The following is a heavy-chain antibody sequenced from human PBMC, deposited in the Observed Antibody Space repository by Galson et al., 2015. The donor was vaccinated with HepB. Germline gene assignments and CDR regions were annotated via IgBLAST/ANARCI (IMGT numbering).Heavy chain of an antibody. CDR3: ARTYYDYIWGSCPSDF. Sequence: SLRLSCAASGFTLSNYWMSWVRQAPGKGLEWVANIKQDGSEKNYVDSVKGRFSISRDNAKNSLYLQMNSLRVEDTAIYYCARTYYDYIWGSCPSDFWGQGTLVTVSS. J-gene: IGHJ4*02. V-gene: IGHV3-7*03. D-gene: IGHD3-16*01. CDR1: GFTLSNYW. CDR2: IKQDGSEK.